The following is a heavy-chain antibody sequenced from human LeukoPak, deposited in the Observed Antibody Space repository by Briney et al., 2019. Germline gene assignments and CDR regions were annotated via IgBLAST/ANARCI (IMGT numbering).Heavy chain of an antibody. V-gene: IGHV3-9*01. CDR2: ISWNSGGI. CDR3: AKVHDKKAYYYDSSGYWDY. CDR1: GFTFDDYA. Sequence: PGRSLRLSCAASGFTFDDYAMHWVRQAPGKGLEWVSGISWNSGGIGYADSVKGRFTISRDDAKNSPYLQMNSLRAEDTALYYCAKVHDKKAYYYDSSGYWDYWGQGTLVTVSS. D-gene: IGHD3-22*01. J-gene: IGHJ4*02.